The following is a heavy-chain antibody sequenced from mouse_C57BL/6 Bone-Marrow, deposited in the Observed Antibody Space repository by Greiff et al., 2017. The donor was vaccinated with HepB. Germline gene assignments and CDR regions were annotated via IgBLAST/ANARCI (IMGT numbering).Heavy chain of an antibody. Sequence: VQLQQSGPVLVKPGASVKMSCKASGYTFTDYYMNWVKQSHGKSLEWIGVINPYNGGTSYNQKFKGKATLTVDKSSSTAYMELNSLTSEDSAVYYCARGPYYYGSSHWYCDVWGTGTTVTVSS. D-gene: IGHD1-1*01. V-gene: IGHV1-19*01. J-gene: IGHJ1*03. CDR1: GYTFTDYY. CDR2: INPYNGGT. CDR3: ARGPYYYGSSHWYCDV.